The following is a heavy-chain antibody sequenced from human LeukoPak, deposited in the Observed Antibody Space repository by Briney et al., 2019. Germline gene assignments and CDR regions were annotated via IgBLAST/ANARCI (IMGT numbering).Heavy chain of an antibody. CDR3: ARASRDGYNQNFDH. CDR1: GYSFSSYW. Sequence: NLGESLKISCKGLGYSFSSYWNAWVRQRPGKGLEWMGIIYPGGSETRYAPSFQGQVTISADSSTSTAYLQWSSLRASDTAMYYCARASRDGYNQNFDHWGQGTLVTVSS. J-gene: IGHJ4*02. V-gene: IGHV5-51*01. CDR2: IYPGGSET. D-gene: IGHD5-24*01.